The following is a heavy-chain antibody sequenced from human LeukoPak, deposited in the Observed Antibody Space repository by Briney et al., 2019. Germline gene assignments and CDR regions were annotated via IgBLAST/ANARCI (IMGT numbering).Heavy chain of an antibody. V-gene: IGHV3-33*01. D-gene: IGHD3-22*01. Sequence: PGGSLRLSCAASGFTFSRYAMHWVRQAPGKGLEWEAVTWYDGSNKFYTDSVKGRFTISRDNSKNTLYLQMNSLRAEDTAMYYCARGERDDYDRRGAFDIWGQGTMVTVSS. CDR2: TWYDGSNK. CDR1: GFTFSRYA. CDR3: ARGERDDYDRRGAFDI. J-gene: IGHJ3*02.